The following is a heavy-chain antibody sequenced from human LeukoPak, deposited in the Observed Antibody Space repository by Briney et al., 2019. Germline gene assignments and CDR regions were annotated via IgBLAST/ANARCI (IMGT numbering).Heavy chain of an antibody. V-gene: IGHV4-59*12. Sequence: SETLSLTCTVSGGSISSYYWSWIRQPPGKGLEWIGYTYYSGSTNYNPSLKSRVTISVDTSKNQFSLKLSSVTAADTAVYYCARDELGDHDYWGQGTLVTVSS. J-gene: IGHJ4*02. CDR1: GGSISSYY. CDR3: ARDELGDHDY. D-gene: IGHD4-17*01. CDR2: TYYSGST.